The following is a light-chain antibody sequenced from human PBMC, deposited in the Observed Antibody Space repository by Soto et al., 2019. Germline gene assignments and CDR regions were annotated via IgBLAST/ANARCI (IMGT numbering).Light chain of an antibody. Sequence: QSVLTQPPSASGSPGQSGTISCTGTSSDGGGYNYVSWYQQYPGRAPKLMIYEVTKRPSGVPDRFSGSKSGNTASLTVSGLQAEDEADYYCSSYAASNNFYFVFGGGTKLTVL. J-gene: IGLJ3*02. V-gene: IGLV2-8*01. CDR1: SSDGGGYNY. CDR3: SSYAASNNFYFV. CDR2: EVT.